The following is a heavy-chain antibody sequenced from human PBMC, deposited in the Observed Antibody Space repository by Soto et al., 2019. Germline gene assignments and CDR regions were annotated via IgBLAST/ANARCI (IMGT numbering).Heavy chain of an antibody. CDR1: GGTFSSYT. V-gene: IGHV1-69*04. CDR3: ARDHSPLSWFDP. J-gene: IGHJ5*02. CDR2: IIPILGIA. Sequence: ASVKVSCKASGGTFSSYTISWVRQAPGQGLEWMGRIIPILGIANYAQKFQGRVTITADKSTSTAYMELSSLRSEDTAVYYCARDHSPLSWFDPWGQGTLVTVSS.